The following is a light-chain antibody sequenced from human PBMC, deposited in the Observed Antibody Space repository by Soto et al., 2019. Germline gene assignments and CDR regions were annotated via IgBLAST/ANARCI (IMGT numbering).Light chain of an antibody. V-gene: IGLV2-23*02. CDR1: SSDVGSYNL. Sequence: QPVLTQPASVSGSPGQSITISCTGTSSDVGSYNLVSWYQQHPGKAPKLMIDEVSKRPSGVSNRFSGSKSGNTASLTISGLQAEDEADYYCCSSAGSSTVVFGGGTQLAVL. J-gene: IGLJ2*01. CDR2: EVS. CDR3: CSSAGSSTVV.